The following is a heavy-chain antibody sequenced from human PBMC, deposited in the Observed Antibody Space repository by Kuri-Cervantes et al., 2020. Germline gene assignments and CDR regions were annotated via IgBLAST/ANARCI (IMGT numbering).Heavy chain of an antibody. CDR3: AKDGWFGDLGD. Sequence: GESLKISCAASGFTFSSYAMSWVRQAPGKGLDWISTIIGTGANTYYAHSVKGRFTISRDNSKNTLYLQMNSLRAEDTAVYYCAKDGWFGDLGDWGQGTLVTVSS. D-gene: IGHD3-10*01. J-gene: IGHJ4*02. V-gene: IGHV3-23*01. CDR2: IIGTGANT. CDR1: GFTFSSYA.